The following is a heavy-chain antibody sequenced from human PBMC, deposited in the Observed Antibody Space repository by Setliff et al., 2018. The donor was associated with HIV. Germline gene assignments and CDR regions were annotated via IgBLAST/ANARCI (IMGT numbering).Heavy chain of an antibody. CDR3: ASVSSSWTGGYFDL. Sequence: ASVKVSCKASGYTFTRYYMHWVRQAPGQGLEWMGIINPSGGTTSYAQHFQDRFTMTMDTSTSTDYMELSSLRSDDTAVYYFASVSSSWTGGYFDLWGRGTLVTVSS. D-gene: IGHD6-13*01. V-gene: IGHV1-46*01. J-gene: IGHJ2*01. CDR1: GYTFTRYY. CDR2: INPSGGTT.